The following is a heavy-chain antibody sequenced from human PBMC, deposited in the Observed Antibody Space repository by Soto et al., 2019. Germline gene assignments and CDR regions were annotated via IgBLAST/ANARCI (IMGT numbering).Heavy chain of an antibody. Sequence: GESLKISCKGSGYSFTSYWISWVRQMPGKGLEWMGRIDPSDSYTNYSPSFQGHVTISADKSISTAYLQWSSLKASDTAMYYCACFGGDCSTTYSNGMDVWGQGTLVTVSS. J-gene: IGHJ4*02. CDR2: IDPSDSYT. CDR3: ACFGGDCSTTYSNGMDV. V-gene: IGHV5-10-1*01. CDR1: GYSFTSYW. D-gene: IGHD2-21*02.